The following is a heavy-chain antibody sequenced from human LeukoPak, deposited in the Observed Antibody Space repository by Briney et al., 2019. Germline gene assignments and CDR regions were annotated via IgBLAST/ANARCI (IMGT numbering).Heavy chain of an antibody. D-gene: IGHD6-13*01. J-gene: IGHJ4*02. V-gene: IGHV3-48*01. Sequence: GGSLRLSCVASGFTLSDYSMNWVRQTPGKGLEWVSYISSSSSTIYYVDSVKGRFTISRDNAKNSLYLQMNSLRAEDTAVYYCARERESWGYSSSWNAFDYWGQGTLVTVSS. CDR3: ARERESWGYSSSWNAFDY. CDR2: ISSSSSTI. CDR1: GFTLSDYS.